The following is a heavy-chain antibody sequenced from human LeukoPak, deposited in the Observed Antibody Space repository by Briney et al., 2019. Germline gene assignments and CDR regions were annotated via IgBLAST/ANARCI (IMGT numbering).Heavy chain of an antibody. D-gene: IGHD1-26*01. CDR1: GFTA. Sequence: GTSVKVSCKASGFTAMQWVRQARGQRLEWIGWIVVGSGYRNYAQKFQERVTISRDMSTSTDYMELSSLRSEDTAVYYCGATASGSYSIGNYWGQGTLVTVAS. V-gene: IGHV1-58*02. CDR3: GATASGSYSIGNY. CDR2: IVVGSGYR. J-gene: IGHJ4*02.